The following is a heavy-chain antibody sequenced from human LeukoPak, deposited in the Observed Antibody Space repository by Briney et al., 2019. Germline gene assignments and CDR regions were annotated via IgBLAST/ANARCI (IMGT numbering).Heavy chain of an antibody. J-gene: IGHJ4*02. CDR1: GFTFSSYS. V-gene: IGHV3-21*01. CDR3: ARGRWGSGYYFDY. CDR2: ISSSSSYI. D-gene: IGHD6-25*01. Sequence: GGALRLSCAASGFTFSSYSMNWVRQAPGKGLEWVSSISSSSSYIYYADSVKGRFTISRDNAKNSLYLQMSSLRAEDTAAYYCARGRWGSGYYFDYWGQRTLVTVSS.